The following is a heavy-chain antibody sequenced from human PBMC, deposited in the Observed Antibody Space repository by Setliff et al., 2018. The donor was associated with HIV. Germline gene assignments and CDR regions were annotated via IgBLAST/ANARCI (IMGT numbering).Heavy chain of an antibody. V-gene: IGHV4-59*11. CDR1: GGSMTGQY. Sequence: PSETLSLTCTVSGGSMTGQYWSWIRQPPGKGLEWISYIYSTGNTYYSPSLKSRVTISIDTSKNQFSLRLSSVIASDTGVYYCARVPRTLLPRDYYMDVWGKGTTVTVSS. J-gene: IGHJ6*03. CDR2: IYSTGNT. CDR3: ARVPRTLLPRDYYMDV.